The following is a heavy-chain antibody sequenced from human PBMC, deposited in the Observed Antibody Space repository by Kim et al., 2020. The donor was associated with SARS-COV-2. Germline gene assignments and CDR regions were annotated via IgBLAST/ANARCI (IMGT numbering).Heavy chain of an antibody. CDR3: ARDRRAYGMDV. V-gene: IGHV4-4*07. Sequence: TNHNPSLRSRVTVSIDTSKNQCSLNLSTVTAADTAVYYCARDRRAYGMDVWGQGTTVTVSS. D-gene: IGHD6-6*01. CDR2: T. J-gene: IGHJ6*02.